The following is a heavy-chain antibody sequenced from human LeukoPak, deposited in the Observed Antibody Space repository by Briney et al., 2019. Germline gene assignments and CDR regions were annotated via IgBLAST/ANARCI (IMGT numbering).Heavy chain of an antibody. CDR1: GGSISSSSYY. CDR2: IYYSGST. J-gene: IGHJ4*02. CDR3: ARRGEGDGYNPYYFDY. Sequence: PSETLSLTCTVSGGSISSSSYYWGWIRQPPGKGLEWIGYIYYSGSTNYNPSLKSRVTISVDTSKNQFSLKLSSVTAADTAVYYCARRGEGDGYNPYYFDYWGQGTLVTVSS. V-gene: IGHV4-61*05. D-gene: IGHD5-24*01.